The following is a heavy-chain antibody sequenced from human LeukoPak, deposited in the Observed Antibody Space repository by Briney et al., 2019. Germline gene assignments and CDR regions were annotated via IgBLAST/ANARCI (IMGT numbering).Heavy chain of an antibody. CDR3: ARLGAYSSGWYYFDY. Sequence: ASVKVSCKASGYIFTDYYMHWVRQAPGQELGWMGRINPNSGGTNYAQKFQGRVTMTRDTSISTAYTELSSLRSEDTATYYCARLGAYSSGWYYFDYWGQGTLVTVSS. D-gene: IGHD6-19*01. J-gene: IGHJ4*02. V-gene: IGHV1/OR15-1*01. CDR1: GYIFTDYY. CDR2: INPNSGGT.